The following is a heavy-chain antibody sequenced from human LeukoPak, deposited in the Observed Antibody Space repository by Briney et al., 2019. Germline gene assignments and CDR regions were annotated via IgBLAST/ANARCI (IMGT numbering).Heavy chain of an antibody. CDR3: TKDLRPDGLYDFDS. J-gene: IGHJ4*02. CDR2: IAGNSVTI. V-gene: IGHV3-23*01. CDR1: GFTVSSNY. Sequence: PGGSLRLSCAASGFTVSSNYMSWVRQAPGKGLEWVSVIAGNSVTIRYADSVKGRFTISRDNSKNTVFLQMNSLKVEDTALYYCTKDLRPDGLYDFDSWGQGTLVTVSS. D-gene: IGHD5/OR15-5a*01.